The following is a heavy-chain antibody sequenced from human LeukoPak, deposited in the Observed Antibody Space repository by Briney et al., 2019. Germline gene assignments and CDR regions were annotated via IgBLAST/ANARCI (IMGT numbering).Heavy chain of an antibody. D-gene: IGHD3-9*01. V-gene: IGHV1-2*02. J-gene: IGHJ2*01. CDR3: AREPHYDLLTGYALGYLDL. CDR2: INSNSGDT. Sequence: ASVKVSCKASGYTFTGYYMHWVRQAPGQGLEWLGWINSNSGDTNYAQKFQGRVTMTRDTSISTAYMELSRLRSDDTAVYYCAREPHYDLLTGYALGYLDLWGRGTLLTVSS. CDR1: GYTFTGYY.